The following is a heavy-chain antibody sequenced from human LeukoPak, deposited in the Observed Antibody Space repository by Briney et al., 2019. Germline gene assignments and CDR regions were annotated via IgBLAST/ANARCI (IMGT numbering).Heavy chain of an antibody. CDR2: IYTSGST. V-gene: IGHV4-4*07. D-gene: IGHD5-18*01. CDR1: GGSISSYY. Sequence: PSETLSLTCTVSGGSISSYYWSWIRQPAGKGLEWIGRIYTSGSTNHNPSLKSRVTMSVDTSKNQFSLKLSSVTAADTAVYYCARETDVDTAMVKGDNWFDPWGQGTLVTVSS. CDR3: ARETDVDTAMVKGDNWFDP. J-gene: IGHJ5*02.